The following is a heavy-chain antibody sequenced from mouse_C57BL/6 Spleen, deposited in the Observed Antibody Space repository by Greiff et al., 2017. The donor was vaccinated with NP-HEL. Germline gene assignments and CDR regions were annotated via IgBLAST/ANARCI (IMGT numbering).Heavy chain of an antibody. D-gene: IGHD1-1*01. CDR3: ALHYGSSMDY. J-gene: IGHJ4*01. V-gene: IGHV1-82*01. Sequence: QVQLQQSGPELVKPGASVKISCKASGYAFSSSWMNWVKQRPGKGLEWIGRIYPGDGDTNYNGKFKGKATLTADKSSSTAYMQLSSLTSEDSAVYFCALHYGSSMDYWGQGTSVTVSS. CDR1: GYAFSSSW. CDR2: IYPGDGDT.